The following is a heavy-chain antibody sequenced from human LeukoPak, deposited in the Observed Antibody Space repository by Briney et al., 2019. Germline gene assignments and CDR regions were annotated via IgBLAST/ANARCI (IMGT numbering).Heavy chain of an antibody. CDR3: ARAFGNYDFWSGYYTGNWFDP. Sequence: SQTLSLTCAISGDSVSSNSAAWNWIRQSPSRGLEWLGRTYYRAKWYNDYAVYVKSRITINPDTSKNQFSLQLNSVTPEDTAVYYCARAFGNYDFWSGYYTGNWFDPWGQGTLVTVSS. CDR2: TYYRAKWYN. J-gene: IGHJ5*02. V-gene: IGHV6-1*01. D-gene: IGHD3-3*01. CDR1: GDSVSSNSAA.